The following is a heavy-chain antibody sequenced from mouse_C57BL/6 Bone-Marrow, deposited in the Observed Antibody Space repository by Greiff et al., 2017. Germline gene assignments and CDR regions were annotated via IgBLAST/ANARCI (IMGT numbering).Heavy chain of an antibody. Sequence: EVKLMESGAELVRPGASVKLSCTASGFNIKDDYMHWVKQRPEQGLEWIGWIDPENGDTEYASKFQGKATITADTSSNTAYLQLSSLTSEDTAVYYCTTKPYYAMDYWGQGTSVTVSS. CDR1: GFNIKDDY. CDR3: TTKPYYAMDY. CDR2: IDPENGDT. V-gene: IGHV14-4*01. J-gene: IGHJ4*01.